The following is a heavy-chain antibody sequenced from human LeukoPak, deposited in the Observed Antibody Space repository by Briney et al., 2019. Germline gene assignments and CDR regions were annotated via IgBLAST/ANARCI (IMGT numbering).Heavy chain of an antibody. CDR2: TSGSGGST. D-gene: IGHD3-10*01. CDR3: ARGSGSYYNGRWFDP. V-gene: IGHV3-23*01. CDR1: GFTFSSYA. J-gene: IGHJ5*02. Sequence: PGGSLRLSCAASGFTFSSYAMSWVRQAPGKGLEWVSTTSGSGGSTYYADSVKGRFTVSRDNSKNTLYLQMNSLRAEDTAVYYCARGSGSYYNGRWFDPWGQGNLVTVSS.